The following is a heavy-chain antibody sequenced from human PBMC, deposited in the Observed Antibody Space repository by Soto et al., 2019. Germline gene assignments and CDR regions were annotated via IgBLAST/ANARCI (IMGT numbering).Heavy chain of an antibody. CDR1: GFTFSSYG. J-gene: IGHJ4*02. CDR3: AKDGFGGSSWYFAY. V-gene: IGHV3-30*18. D-gene: IGHD6-13*01. Sequence: GGSLRLSCAASGFTFSSYGMHWVRQAPGKGLEWVAVISYDGSNKYYADSVKGRFTISRDNSKNTLYLQMNSLRAEDTAVYYCAKDGFGGSSWYFAYWGQGTLVTVSS. CDR2: ISYDGSNK.